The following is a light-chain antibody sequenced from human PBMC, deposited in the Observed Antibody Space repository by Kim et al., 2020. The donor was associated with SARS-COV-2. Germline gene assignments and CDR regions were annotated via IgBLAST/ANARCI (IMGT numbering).Light chain of an antibody. J-gene: IGLJ3*02. CDR3: QVWDSSSDHPG. V-gene: IGLV3-21*04. CDR1: NIGSKS. Sequence: SYELTQPTSVSVAPGKTARITCGGNNIGSKSVHWYQQKPGQAPVLVIYYDSDRPSGIPERFSGSNSGNTATLTISRVEAGDEADYYCQVWDSSSDHPGFGGGTKVTVL. CDR2: YDS.